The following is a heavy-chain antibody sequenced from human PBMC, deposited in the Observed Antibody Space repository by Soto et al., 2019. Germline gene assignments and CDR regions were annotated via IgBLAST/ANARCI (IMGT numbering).Heavy chain of an antibody. D-gene: IGHD1-26*01. CDR3: ARGIRSGSLTRTFDY. Sequence: ASVKVSCKASGYTFTGYYMHWVRQAPGQGLEWMGWINPNSGGTNYAQKFQGRVTMTRDTSISTAYMELSRLRSDDTAVYYCARGIRSGSLTRTFDYWGQGTLVTVSS. J-gene: IGHJ4*02. CDR1: GYTFTGYY. V-gene: IGHV1-2*02. CDR2: INPNSGGT.